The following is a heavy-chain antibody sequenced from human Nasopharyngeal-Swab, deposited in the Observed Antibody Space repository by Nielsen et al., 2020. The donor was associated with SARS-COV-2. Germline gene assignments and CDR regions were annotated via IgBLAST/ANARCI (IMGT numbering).Heavy chain of an antibody. V-gene: IGHV4-59*01. Sequence: WIRQPPGKGLEWIGYIYYSGSTNYNPSLKSRVTISVDTSKNQFSLKLSSVTAADTAVYCCARDQRSGWFDAFDIWGQGTMVTVSS. CDR3: ARDQRSGWFDAFDI. J-gene: IGHJ3*02. D-gene: IGHD6-19*01. CDR2: IYYSGST.